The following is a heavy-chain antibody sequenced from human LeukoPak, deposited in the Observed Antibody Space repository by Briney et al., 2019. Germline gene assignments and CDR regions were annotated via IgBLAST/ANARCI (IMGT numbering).Heavy chain of an antibody. CDR2: FDPEDGET. V-gene: IGHV1-24*01. CDR3: ATFTAGYYYYYGMDV. CDR1: GYTLTELS. Sequence: ASVKVSCKVSGYTLTELSMHWVRQAPGKGLEWMGGFDPEDGETIYAQKFQGRITMTEDTSTDTAYMELSSLRSEDTAVYYCATFTAGYYYYYGMDVWGQGTTVTVSS. D-gene: IGHD6-19*01. J-gene: IGHJ6*02.